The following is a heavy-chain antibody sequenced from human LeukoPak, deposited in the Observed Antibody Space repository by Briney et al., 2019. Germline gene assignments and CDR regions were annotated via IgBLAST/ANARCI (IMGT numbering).Heavy chain of an antibody. D-gene: IGHD3-3*01. J-gene: IGHJ3*02. CDR2: IKQDGSEK. V-gene: IGHV3-7*01. Sequence: PGGSLRLSCAASGFTFSNAWMSWVRQAPGKGLEWVANIKQDGSEKYYVDSVKGRFTISRDNAKNSLYLQMNSLRAEDTAVYYCARVINYDFWSGYLHDAFDIWGQGTMVTVSS. CDR3: ARVINYDFWSGYLHDAFDI. CDR1: GFTFSNAW.